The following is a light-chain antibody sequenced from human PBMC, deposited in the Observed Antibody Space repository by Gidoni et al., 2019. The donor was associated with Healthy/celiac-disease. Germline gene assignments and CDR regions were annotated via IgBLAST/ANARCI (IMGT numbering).Light chain of an antibody. CDR3: QQRSNWPPG. J-gene: IGKJ3*01. Sequence: EIVLTQSPATLSLSPGERATLSCRASQSVSSYLAWYQQKPGQAPRLLIYDASNWATGIPARFSGSGSGTDFTLTISSLEPEDFAAYYCQQRSNWPPGFGPGTKVDIK. V-gene: IGKV3-11*01. CDR2: DAS. CDR1: QSVSSY.